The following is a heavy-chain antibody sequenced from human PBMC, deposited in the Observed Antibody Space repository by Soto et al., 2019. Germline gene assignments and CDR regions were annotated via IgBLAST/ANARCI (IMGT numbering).Heavy chain of an antibody. CDR2: IIPILGIA. V-gene: IGHV1-69*02. CDR3: ARISGTIVAAGTGH. CDR1: GGTFSSYT. Sequence: QVQLVQSGAEVKKPGSSVKVSCKASGGTFSSYTISWVRQAPGQGLEWMGRIIPILGIANYAQKFQGRVTIPADKSTSTAYMELSSLRSEDTAVYYCARISGTIVAAGTGHWGQGTLVTVSS. J-gene: IGHJ4*02. D-gene: IGHD6-13*01.